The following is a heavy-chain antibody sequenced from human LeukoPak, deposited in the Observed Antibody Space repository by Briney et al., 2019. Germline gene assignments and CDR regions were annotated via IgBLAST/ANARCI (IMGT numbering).Heavy chain of an antibody. V-gene: IGHV5-51*01. J-gene: IGHJ2*01. D-gene: IGHD4-17*01. CDR1: GYNFTPYW. CDR3: ARHFHPAETTGGYFDL. CDR2: TFAGYSFS. Sequence: GESLKISCQTSGYNFTPYWIAWVRRMPGKGLEWMRITFAGYSFSIYSPSFEGQVTMSVDKSISTAYLQWRSLKASDTAMYYCARHFHPAETTGGYFDLWGRGTLVTVSA.